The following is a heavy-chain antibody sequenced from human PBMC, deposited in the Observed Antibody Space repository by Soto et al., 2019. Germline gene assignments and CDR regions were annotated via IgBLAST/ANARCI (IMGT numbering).Heavy chain of an antibody. CDR1: GFSLSTSGVG. D-gene: IGHD7-27*01. J-gene: IGHJ4*02. CDR3: AHSLVPNWGARGAFAY. Sequence: QITLKESGPTLVKPTQTLTLTCTFSGFSLSTSGVGVGWIRQPPGKALEWLALIYWDDDKRYRPSLKSRLTITKDAPQNQVVLTMTNMDPVDTATYYCAHSLVPNWGARGAFAYWGQGTLVTVAS. V-gene: IGHV2-5*02. CDR2: IYWDDDK.